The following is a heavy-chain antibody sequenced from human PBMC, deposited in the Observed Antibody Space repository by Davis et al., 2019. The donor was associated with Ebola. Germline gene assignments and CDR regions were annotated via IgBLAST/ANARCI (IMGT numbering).Heavy chain of an antibody. CDR2: ISDYNGNT. J-gene: IGHJ5*01. CDR3: AREAGATTRIYDS. CDR1: SYTFTSYG. D-gene: IGHD1-26*01. V-gene: IGHV1-18*01. Sequence: ASVKVSCQASSYTFTSYGISWVRQAPGQGLEWMGWISDYNGNTNYAKNLQGRVTMTTDTSRSTAYMELRSLRSGDTAVYYCAREAGATTRIYDSWGQGTLVTVSS.